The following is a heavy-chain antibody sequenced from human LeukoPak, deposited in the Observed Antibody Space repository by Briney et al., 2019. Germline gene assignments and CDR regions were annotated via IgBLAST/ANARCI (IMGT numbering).Heavy chain of an antibody. V-gene: IGHV3-23*01. D-gene: IGHD1-20*01. CDR2: ISGSGDST. Sequence: GGTLRLSCAASGFTFSTYGMSWVRQAPGKGLEWVSAISGSGDSTYYADSVKGRVTISRDNSKNTLYLQMNSLRAEDTAVYYCARDLTGTTFDYWGQGTLVTVSS. J-gene: IGHJ4*02. CDR1: GFTFSTYG. CDR3: ARDLTGTTFDY.